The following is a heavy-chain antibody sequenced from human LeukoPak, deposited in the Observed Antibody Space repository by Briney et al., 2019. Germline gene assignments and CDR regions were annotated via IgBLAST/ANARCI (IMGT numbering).Heavy chain of an antibody. CDR2: IHTSGIT. D-gene: IGHD1-26*01. J-gene: IGHJ4*02. CDR3: ARDLGSHYVYFDY. V-gene: IGHV4-4*07. CDR1: GGSISSHY. Sequence: PSETLSLTCTVSGGSISSHYWSWLRQPAGKGLEYIGRIHTSGITNYNPSLKSRVTMSGDTSKNQFYLNLRSVTAADTAVYYCARDLGSHYVYFDYWGQGSLVTVSS.